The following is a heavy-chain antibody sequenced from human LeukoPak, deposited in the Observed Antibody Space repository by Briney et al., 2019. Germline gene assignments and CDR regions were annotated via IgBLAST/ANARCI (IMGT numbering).Heavy chain of an antibody. Sequence: ASVKVSCKASGGTFSTYAISWVRQAPGQGLEWVGTIIPIFAKANYAQTFQGRVTITTDESTSTAYMELSSLRSEDTAVYYCASGALQYSSSSYYYYYMDVWGKGTTVTVSS. CDR1: GGTFSTYA. J-gene: IGHJ6*03. V-gene: IGHV1-69*05. D-gene: IGHD6-6*01. CDR2: IIPIFAKA. CDR3: ASGALQYSSSSYYYYYMDV.